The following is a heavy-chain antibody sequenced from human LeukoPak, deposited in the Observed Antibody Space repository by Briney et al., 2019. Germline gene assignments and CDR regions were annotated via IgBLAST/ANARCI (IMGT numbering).Heavy chain of an antibody. D-gene: IGHD1-7*01. CDR1: GGSVSDYY. Sequence: SETRSLTCTVSGGSVSDYYWSWIRQSPGKGLEWIGYIYYTGTSYNPSLKSRVTISADTSKNQFSLNLSSVTAADTAVYYCARVVAGTTGCYFDYWGQGTLVTVSS. J-gene: IGHJ4*02. V-gene: IGHV4-59*02. CDR2: IYYTGT. CDR3: ARVVAGTTGCYFDY.